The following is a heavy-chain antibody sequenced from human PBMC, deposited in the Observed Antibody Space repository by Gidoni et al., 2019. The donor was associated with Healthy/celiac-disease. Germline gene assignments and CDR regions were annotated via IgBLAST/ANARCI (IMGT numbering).Heavy chain of an antibody. V-gene: IGHV3-23*01. CDR3: AKGTYYYDSSGYYSPEYYFDY. Sequence: EVQLLESGGGLVQPGGSLGLSCAASGFTFRRYAMSWVRQAPGKGLGWVSAIIGSGGSTYYADSVKGRFTISRDNSKNTLYLQMNSLRAEDTAVYYCAKGTYYYDSSGYYSPEYYFDYWGQGTLVTVSS. CDR1: GFTFRRYA. D-gene: IGHD3-22*01. J-gene: IGHJ4*02. CDR2: IIGSGGST.